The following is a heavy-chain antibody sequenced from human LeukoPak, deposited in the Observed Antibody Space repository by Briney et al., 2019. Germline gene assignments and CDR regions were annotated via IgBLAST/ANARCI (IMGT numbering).Heavy chain of an antibody. V-gene: IGHV3-74*01. CDR1: GFTFSSYW. D-gene: IGHD3-9*01. Sequence: GGSRRLSCAASGFTFSSYWIHWVRQAPGKGLVWVSRINSDESSTSYADSVKGRFTISRDNAKNTLYLQMNSLSAEDTAVYYCARGGVRYFNAMDVWGQGTTVTVSS. CDR2: INSDESST. J-gene: IGHJ6*02. CDR3: ARGGVRYFNAMDV.